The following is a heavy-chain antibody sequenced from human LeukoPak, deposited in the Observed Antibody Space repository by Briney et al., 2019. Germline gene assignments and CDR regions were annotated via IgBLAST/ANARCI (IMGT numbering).Heavy chain of an antibody. J-gene: IGHJ4*02. V-gene: IGHV3-30*03. CDR2: ISYDESNK. D-gene: IGHD2-2*01. Sequence: GGSLRLSCAASGFTFSSYGMHWVRQAPGKGLEWVAVISYDESNKYYADSVKGRFTISRDNAKNSLYLQMNSLRAEDTAVYYCARCVKYCSSTSCYPYWGQGTLVTVSS. CDR1: GFTFSSYG. CDR3: ARCVKYCSSTSCYPY.